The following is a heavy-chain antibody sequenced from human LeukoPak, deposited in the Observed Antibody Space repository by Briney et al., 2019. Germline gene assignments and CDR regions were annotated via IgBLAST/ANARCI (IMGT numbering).Heavy chain of an antibody. J-gene: IGHJ4*02. CDR3: ARHPTYYDFWSGYYFSGPFLDY. CDR1: VGSISSSSYY. CDR2: IYYSRST. D-gene: IGHD3-3*01. V-gene: IGHV4-39*01. Sequence: SETLSLTCTVSVGSISSSSYYWGWIRQPPGKWLEWIGSIYYSRSTYYNPSLKSRATISVDTSKNQFSLKLSSVTAADTAVYYCARHPTYYDFWSGYYFSGPFLDYWGQGTLVTVSS.